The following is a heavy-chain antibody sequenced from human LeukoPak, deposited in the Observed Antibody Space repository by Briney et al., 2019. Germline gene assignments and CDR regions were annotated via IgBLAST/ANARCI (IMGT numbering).Heavy chain of an antibody. CDR1: GYTFTSYG. CDR2: ISAYNGNT. Sequence: ASVKVSCKASGYTFTSYGISWVRQAPGQGLERMGWISAYNGNTNYAQKLQGRVTMTTDTSTSTAYMELRSLRSDDTAVYYCARGRHFGLDILTGPLDYWGQGTLVTVSS. CDR3: ARGRHFGLDILTGPLDY. J-gene: IGHJ4*02. D-gene: IGHD3-9*01. V-gene: IGHV1-18*04.